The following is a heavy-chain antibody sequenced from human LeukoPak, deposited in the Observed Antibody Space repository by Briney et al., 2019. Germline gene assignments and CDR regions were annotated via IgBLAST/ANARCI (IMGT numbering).Heavy chain of an antibody. J-gene: IGHJ5*02. CDR1: GFSFSGSV. Sequence: PGGSLRLSCAASGFSFSGSVMHWVRQASGKGLDWVGRIRSKANSYATEYAASVKGRFTISRDDSKNTLYLQMNSLKTEDTAVYYCTSDRMIYAINWDESWFDPWGQGTLVTVSS. V-gene: IGHV3-73*01. D-gene: IGHD2-8*01. CDR3: TSDRMIYAINWDESWFDP. CDR2: IRSKANSYAT.